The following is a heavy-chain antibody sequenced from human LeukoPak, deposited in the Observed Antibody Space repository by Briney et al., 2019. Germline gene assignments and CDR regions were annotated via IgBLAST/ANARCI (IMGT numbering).Heavy chain of an antibody. J-gene: IGHJ4*02. CDR3: ARDYSGSGSYDY. CDR1: GFTFSSYV. Sequence: GGSLRLSCTASGFTFSSYVIHWVRLAPGKGLEYVSSISTNGVTTYYANSVKGRFTISRDNSESTLYLQMGSLRAEGMAVYYCARDYSGSGSYDYWGQGTLVTVSS. CDR2: ISTNGVTT. V-gene: IGHV3-64*01. D-gene: IGHD3-10*01.